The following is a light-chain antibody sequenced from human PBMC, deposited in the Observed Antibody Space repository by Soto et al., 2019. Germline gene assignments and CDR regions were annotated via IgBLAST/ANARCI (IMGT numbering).Light chain of an antibody. J-gene: IGLJ2*01. CDR1: SSDVGGYNY. Sequence: QSARTQPASVSGSPGQSITNSCTGTSSDVGGYNYVSWYQQHPGKAPKLMIYDVSNRPSGVSNRFSGSKSGNTASLTISGLQAEDEADYYCSSYTSSSTLVFGGATKVTVL. CDR2: DVS. CDR3: SSYTSSSTLV. V-gene: IGLV2-14*01.